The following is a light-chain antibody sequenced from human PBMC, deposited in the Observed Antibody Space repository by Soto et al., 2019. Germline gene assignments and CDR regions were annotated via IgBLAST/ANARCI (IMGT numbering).Light chain of an antibody. CDR1: QSVSSSY. CDR2: GAS. CDR3: QQYGNSPPT. J-gene: IGKJ1*01. V-gene: IGKV3-20*01. Sequence: EIVLTQSPGTLSLSPGERATLSCRASQSVSSSYLAWYQQKPGQAPRLLMYGASSRATGIPDRFRGSGSGTDFTLTISRLEPEDFAVYYCQQYGNSPPTFGQGTKVEIK.